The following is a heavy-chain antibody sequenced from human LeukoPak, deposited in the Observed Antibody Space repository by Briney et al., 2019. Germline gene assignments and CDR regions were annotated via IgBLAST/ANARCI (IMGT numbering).Heavy chain of an antibody. J-gene: IGHJ6*02. D-gene: IGHD6-19*01. V-gene: IGHV3-9*01. CDR3: AKSYSSGIYGMDV. CDR2: VSWNSGLI. Sequence: GGSLRLSCVASGFTFDDYAMHWVRQAPGKGLEWVSGVSWNSGLIGYGDSVRGRFTISRDNAKNSLYLQMNSLRAEDTALYYCAKSYSSGIYGMDVWGQGTTVTVSS. CDR1: GFTFDDYA.